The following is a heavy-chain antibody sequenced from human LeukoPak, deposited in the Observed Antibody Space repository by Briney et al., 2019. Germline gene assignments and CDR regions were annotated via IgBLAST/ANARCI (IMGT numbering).Heavy chain of an antibody. CDR1: GITFSRHS. CDR3: TRGLEYSSTDAFDI. D-gene: IGHD6-6*01. Sequence: PGGSLRLSCEVSGITFSRHSMNGVRQAPGKGLEWVASIGSSRRYIYHADSVRGRFTISGDNAEKSLYLEMNSLRVEDTAVYYCTRGLEYSSTDAFDIWGQGIMVTVSS. V-gene: IGHV3-21*01. CDR2: IGSSRRYI. J-gene: IGHJ3*02.